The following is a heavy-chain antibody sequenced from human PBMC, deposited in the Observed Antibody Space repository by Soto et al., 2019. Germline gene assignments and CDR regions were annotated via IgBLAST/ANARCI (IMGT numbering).Heavy chain of an antibody. CDR1: GGSIRTYF. D-gene: IGHD2-21*02. Sequence: LSLTCTVSGGSIRTYFRSWVRQPANKGLEWIGRVFSSVSATYNPSLKSRVSISMDTPENRISLKLDSVTAADAGVYFCARDGMTTGDTWGPGTLVTVSS. V-gene: IGHV4-4*07. J-gene: IGHJ4*02. CDR3: ARDGMTTGDT. CDR2: VFSSVSA.